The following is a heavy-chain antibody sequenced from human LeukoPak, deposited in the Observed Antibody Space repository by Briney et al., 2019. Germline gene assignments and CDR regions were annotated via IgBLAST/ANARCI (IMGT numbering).Heavy chain of an antibody. CDR3: VRAPPYCGGDCSDWYFDL. CDR1: GFTFSTYT. D-gene: IGHD2-21*02. J-gene: IGHJ2*01. Sequence: GGSLTLSCAPSGFTFSTYTMNWVRQAPGTGLEWVSSISSRSTYIYYADSVKGRFTISRDSAKNSLYLQMNSLRAEDMAMYYCVRAPPYCGGDCSDWYFDLWGRGTLVTVSS. CDR2: ISSRSTYI. V-gene: IGHV3-21*01.